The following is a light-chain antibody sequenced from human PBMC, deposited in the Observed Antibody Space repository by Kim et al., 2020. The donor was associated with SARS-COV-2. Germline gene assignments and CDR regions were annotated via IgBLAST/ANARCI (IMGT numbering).Light chain of an antibody. Sequence: SVYPGQRAPLSCRASQSVNTNLAWYQQKPGQAPRLLIYGASSRATGIPATFSGSGSGTDFTLTISSLQSEDFALYYCQHYNNWPYTFGQGTKLEI. CDR2: GAS. J-gene: IGKJ2*01. CDR1: QSVNTN. CDR3: QHYNNWPYT. V-gene: IGKV3-15*01.